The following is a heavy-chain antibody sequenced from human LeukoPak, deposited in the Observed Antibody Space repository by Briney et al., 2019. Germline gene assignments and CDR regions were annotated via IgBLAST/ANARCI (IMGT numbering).Heavy chain of an antibody. D-gene: IGHD3-10*01. CDR3: AKDIRLLWFGEPIWGFDY. CDR1: GFTFSSYG. Sequence: GGSLRLSCAASGFTFSSYGMHWVRQAPGKGLEWVAFIRYDGSNKYYADSVKGRFTISRDNSKNTLYLQMYSLRAEDTAVYYCAKDIRLLWFGEPIWGFDYWGQGTLVTVSS. V-gene: IGHV3-30*02. J-gene: IGHJ4*02. CDR2: IRYDGSNK.